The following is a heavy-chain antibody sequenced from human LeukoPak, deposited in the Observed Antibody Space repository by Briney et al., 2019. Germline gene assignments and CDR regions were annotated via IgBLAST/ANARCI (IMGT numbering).Heavy chain of an antibody. CDR2: IYYSGST. Sequence: SETLSLTCAVYGGSFSGYYWGWIRQPPGKGLEWIGSIYYSGSTYYNPSLKSRVTISVDTSKNQFSLKLSSVTAADTAVYYCARQDLGYYYGSWWFDPWGQGTLVTVSS. CDR1: GGSFSGYY. J-gene: IGHJ5*02. V-gene: IGHV4-39*01. CDR3: ARQDLGYYYGSWWFDP. D-gene: IGHD3-10*01.